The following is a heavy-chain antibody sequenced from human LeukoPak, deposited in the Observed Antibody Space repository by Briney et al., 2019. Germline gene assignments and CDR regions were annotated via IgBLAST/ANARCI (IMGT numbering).Heavy chain of an antibody. V-gene: IGHV3-23*01. CDR2: ISGSGATT. CDR1: GFTFSSYG. J-gene: IGHJ6*03. Sequence: QAGGSLRLSCAASGFTFSSYGMSWVRQAPGKGLEWVSAISGSGATTYSADSVKGRFTISRDNSKNTLYLQMNSLRAEDTAVYYCAKGYSFGCCNYYYMDAWGKGTTVTVSS. D-gene: IGHD5-18*01. CDR3: AKGYSFGCCNYYYMDA.